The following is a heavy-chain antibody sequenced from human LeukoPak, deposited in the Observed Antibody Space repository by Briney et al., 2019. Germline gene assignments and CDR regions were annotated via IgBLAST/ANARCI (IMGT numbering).Heavy chain of an antibody. J-gene: IGHJ5*02. CDR2: ISSSSSTI. D-gene: IGHD3-10*01. CDR1: GFTFSSYS. V-gene: IGHV3-48*02. Sequence: GGSLRLSCAASGFTFSSYSMNWVRQAPGKGLGWVSYISSSSSTIYYADSVKGRFTISRDNAKNSLYLQMNSLRDEDTAVYYCARVVWFAEILPQTGWFDPWGQGTLVTVSS. CDR3: ARVVWFAEILPQTGWFDP.